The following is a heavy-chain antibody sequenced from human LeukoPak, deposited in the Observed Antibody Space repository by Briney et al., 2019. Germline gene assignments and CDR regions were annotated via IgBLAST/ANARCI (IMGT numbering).Heavy chain of an antibody. CDR3: AKGNSGYGLAIDY. J-gene: IGHJ4*02. CDR2: IIGSGATT. V-gene: IGHV3-23*01. CDR1: GFTFSSYA. Sequence: PGGSLRLSCAASGFTFSSYAMSWVRQAPGKGLEWVSAIIGSGATTYYADSVKGRFTISRDNSKNTLYLQMHSLRTEDTAVYYCAKGNSGYGLAIDYWGQGTLVTVSS. D-gene: IGHD5-12*01.